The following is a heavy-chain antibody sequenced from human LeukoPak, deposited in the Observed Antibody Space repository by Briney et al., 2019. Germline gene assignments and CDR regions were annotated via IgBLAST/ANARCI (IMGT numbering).Heavy chain of an antibody. J-gene: IGHJ5*02. Sequence: PSETLSLTCTVSGGSISSYYWSWIRQPPGKGLEWIGYIYYSGSTNYNPSLKSRVTISVDTSKNLFSLKLSSVTAADTAVYYCARSITMVRGATRAVWFDPWGQGTLVTVSS. CDR3: ARSITMVRGATRAVWFDP. CDR2: IYYSGST. D-gene: IGHD3-10*01. CDR1: GGSISSYY. V-gene: IGHV4-59*01.